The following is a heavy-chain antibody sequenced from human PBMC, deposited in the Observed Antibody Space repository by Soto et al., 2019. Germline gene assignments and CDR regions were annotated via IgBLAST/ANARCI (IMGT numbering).Heavy chain of an antibody. Sequence: QVQLVQSGAEVKQPGASVKVSCKPSGYTFTDLYIHWVRQAPGQGREWMGWVDPNSGGTKQTQKFQGRLNLTRDTSTGAVSMELYSPRSDDTSVYYCARDNYGPLDYWGEGSLVPVSS. CDR2: VDPNSGGT. CDR3: ARDNYGPLDY. D-gene: IGHD3-10*01. J-gene: IGHJ4*02. V-gene: IGHV1-2*02. CDR1: GYTFTDLY.